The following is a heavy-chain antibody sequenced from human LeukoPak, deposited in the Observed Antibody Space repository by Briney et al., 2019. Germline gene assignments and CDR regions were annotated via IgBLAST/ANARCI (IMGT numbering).Heavy chain of an antibody. J-gene: IGHJ3*02. V-gene: IGHV4-59*08. CDR2: IYYSGST. Sequence: SETLSLTRTVSGGSISSYYWSWIRQPPGKGLEWIGYIYYSGSTNYNPSLKSRVTISVDTSKNQFSLKLSSVTAADTAVYYCARRIAAAGYNDAFDIWGQGTMVTVSS. D-gene: IGHD6-13*01. CDR3: ARRIAAAGYNDAFDI. CDR1: GGSISSYY.